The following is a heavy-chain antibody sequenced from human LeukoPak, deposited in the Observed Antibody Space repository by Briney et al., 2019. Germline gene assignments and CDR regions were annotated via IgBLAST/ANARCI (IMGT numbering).Heavy chain of an antibody. V-gene: IGHV4-30-4*01. CDR2: IYYSRST. CDR1: GRSISSGDYY. Sequence: SQTLSLTCTVSGRSISSGDYYWSWIRQPPGKGLEWIGYIYYSRSTYYNPSLKSRVTISVDTSKNQFSLKLSSVTAADTAVYYCARGPSYGDFFFDYWGQGTLVTVSS. CDR3: ARGPSYGDFFFDY. D-gene: IGHD4-17*01. J-gene: IGHJ4*02.